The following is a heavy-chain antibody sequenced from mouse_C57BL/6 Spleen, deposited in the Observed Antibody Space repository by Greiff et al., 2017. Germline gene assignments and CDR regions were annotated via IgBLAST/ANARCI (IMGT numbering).Heavy chain of an antibody. V-gene: IGHV1-78*01. CDR1: GYTFTDYT. Sequence: QVQLQQSDAELVKPGASVKISCKVSGYTFTDYTIHWMKQRPEQGMVWIGYIYPRDGSTKYNEKFKGKATLTADKSYSPAYMQHNSLTSEDSAVYYCAGSNCYGSGCDYAMDDWGTGTTVTVSS. CDR2: IYPRDGST. D-gene: IGHD1-1*01. CDR3: AGSNCYGSGCDYAMDD. J-gene: IGHJ1*03.